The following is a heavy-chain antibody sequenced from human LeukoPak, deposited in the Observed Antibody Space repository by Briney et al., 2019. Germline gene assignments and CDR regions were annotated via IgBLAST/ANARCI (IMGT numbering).Heavy chain of an antibody. V-gene: IGHV3-33*01. CDR2: IWYDGSNK. D-gene: IGHD3-3*01. CDR1: GFTFSSYG. CDR3: ARGGGSDDFWSGYYIYYYYYMDV. J-gene: IGHJ6*03. Sequence: GGSLRLSCAASGFTFSSYGMHWVRQAPGKGLEWVAVIWYDGSNKYYADSVKGRFTISRDNSKNTLYLQMNSLRAEDTAVYYCARGGGSDDFWSGYYIYYYYYMDVWGKGTTVTVSS.